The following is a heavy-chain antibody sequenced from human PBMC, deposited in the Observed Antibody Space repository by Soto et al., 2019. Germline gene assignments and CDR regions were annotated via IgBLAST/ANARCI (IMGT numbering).Heavy chain of an antibody. V-gene: IGHV3-23*01. CDR2: ISGSGIST. Sequence: EGQLLESGGGLVQPGGSLRLCYAASRFTFSRYAMSWVRQAPGKGLEWVSVISGSGISTYYADSVKGRFTISRDNSKNTLYLQMNSLRAEDTAVYYCAKEYEYSSGWERIDYWGQGTLVTVSS. CDR3: AKEYEYSSGWERIDY. CDR1: RFTFSRYA. D-gene: IGHD6-19*01. J-gene: IGHJ4*02.